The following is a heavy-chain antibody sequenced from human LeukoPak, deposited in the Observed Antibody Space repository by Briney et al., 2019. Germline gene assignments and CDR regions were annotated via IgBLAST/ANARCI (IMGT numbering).Heavy chain of an antibody. Sequence: ASVKVSCKASGGTFNTYAITWVRQAPGQGLERMGWTSAYNGNTNYAQKLQGRVTMTTDTSTSTAYMELRSLRSDDTAVYYCARMERAVLRFLEWLPPQAAQLSYYFDYWGQGTLVTVSS. J-gene: IGHJ4*02. CDR3: ARMERAVLRFLEWLPPQAAQLSYYFDY. D-gene: IGHD3-3*01. CDR1: GGTFNTYA. V-gene: IGHV1-18*01. CDR2: TSAYNGNT.